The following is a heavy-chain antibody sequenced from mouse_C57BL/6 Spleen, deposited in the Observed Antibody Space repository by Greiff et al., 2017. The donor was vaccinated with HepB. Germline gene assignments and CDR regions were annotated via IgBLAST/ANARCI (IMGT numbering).Heavy chain of an antibody. V-gene: IGHV1-53*01. CDR1: GYTFTSYW. J-gene: IGHJ2*01. CDR3: ARGGYSNYVFDY. D-gene: IGHD2-5*01. CDR2: INPSNGGT. Sequence: QVQLQQPGTELVKPGASVKLSCKASGYTFTSYWMHWVKQRPGQGLEWIGNINPSNGGTNYNEKFKSKATLTVDKSSSTAFMQLSSLTSEDSAVYYCARGGYSNYVFDYWGQGTTLTVSS.